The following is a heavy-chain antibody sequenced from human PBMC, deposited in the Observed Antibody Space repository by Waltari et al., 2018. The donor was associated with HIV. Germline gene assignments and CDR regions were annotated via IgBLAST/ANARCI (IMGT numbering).Heavy chain of an antibody. CDR2: MNPNSGNT. CDR3: ARGRGIAAAALDY. J-gene: IGHJ4*02. V-gene: IGHV1-8*01. D-gene: IGHD6-13*01. CDR1: GYTFTRFA. Sequence: QVQLVQSGAEVKKPGASVKVSCKASGYTFTRFAINSVRQATGQGLEWMGWMNPNSGNTGYAQKFQGRVTMTRNTSISTAYMELSSLRSEDTAVYYCARGRGIAAAALDYWGQGTLVTVSS.